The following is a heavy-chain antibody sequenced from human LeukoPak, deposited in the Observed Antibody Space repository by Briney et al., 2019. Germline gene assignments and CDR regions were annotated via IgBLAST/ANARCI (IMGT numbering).Heavy chain of an antibody. J-gene: IGHJ4*02. CDR3: TRAPYYYDSSGPPGGY. V-gene: IGHV3-49*03. Sequence: SGGSLRLSCAASGFIFGDYAMRWFRQAPGKGVEGVGFIRSKAYGGTTEYAASVKGRFTISRDDSKSIAYLQMNSLKTEDTAVYYCTRAPYYYDSSGPPGGYWGQGTLVTVSS. CDR2: IRSKAYGGTT. D-gene: IGHD3-22*01. CDR1: GFIFGDYA.